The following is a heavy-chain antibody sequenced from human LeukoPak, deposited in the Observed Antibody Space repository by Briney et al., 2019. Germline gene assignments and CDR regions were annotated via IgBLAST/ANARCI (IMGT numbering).Heavy chain of an antibody. J-gene: IGHJ4*02. CDR1: VGSISSPDHN. CDR2: IYFSGTT. V-gene: IGHV4-31*03. CDR3: AGGPDDYKVGH. Sequence: KSSETLSLTCTVSVGSISSPDHNWNWIRQLPGKGLEWIGYIYFSGTTIYNPSLESRVTISLDKSKNQFSLNLRSVTAADTALYYCAGGPDDYKVGHWGQGTLVTVSS. D-gene: IGHD5-24*01.